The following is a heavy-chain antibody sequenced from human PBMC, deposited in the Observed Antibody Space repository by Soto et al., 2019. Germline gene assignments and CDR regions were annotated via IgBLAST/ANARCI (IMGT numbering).Heavy chain of an antibody. CDR2: ISGSGGST. CDR3: AKAERFDWLLHHDAFDI. J-gene: IGHJ3*02. D-gene: IGHD3-9*01. Sequence: GGSLRLSCAASGFTFSSYAMSWVRQAPGKGLEWVSAISGSGGSTYYADSVKGRFTISRDNSKNTLYLQMNSLRAEDTAVYYCAKAERFDWLLHHDAFDIWGQGTMVTVS. CDR1: GFTFSSYA. V-gene: IGHV3-23*01.